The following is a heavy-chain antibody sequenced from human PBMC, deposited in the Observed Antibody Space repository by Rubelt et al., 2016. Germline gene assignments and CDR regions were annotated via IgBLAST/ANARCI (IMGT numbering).Heavy chain of an antibody. V-gene: IGHV4-34*01. CDR2: INHSGSA. CDR1: GGSFSGYY. J-gene: IGHJ6*02. CDR3: ARDSSSWYQSYYYYGMDV. D-gene: IGHD6-13*01. Sequence: GAGLLKPSETLSLTCAVYGGSFSGYYWSWIRQPPGKRLEWIGEINHSGSASYNPSLKSQFTISVDTSKNQFSLKLRSVTAADTALYYCARDSSSWYQSYYYYGMDVWGQGTTVTVSS.